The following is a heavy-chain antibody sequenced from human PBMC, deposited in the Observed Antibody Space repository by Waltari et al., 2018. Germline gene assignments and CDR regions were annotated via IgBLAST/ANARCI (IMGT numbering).Heavy chain of an antibody. J-gene: IGHJ4*02. D-gene: IGHD2-15*01. CDR2: IYHSGST. Sequence: QVQLQESGPGLVKPSETLSLTCAVSGYSISSGYYWGWTRQPPAKGLEWIGSIYHSGSTYYNPSLKSRVTISVDTSKNQFSLKLSSVTAADTAVYYCAREGVVVAATLYYFDYWGQGTLVTVSS. CDR1: GYSISSGYY. V-gene: IGHV4-38-2*02. CDR3: AREGVVVAATLYYFDY.